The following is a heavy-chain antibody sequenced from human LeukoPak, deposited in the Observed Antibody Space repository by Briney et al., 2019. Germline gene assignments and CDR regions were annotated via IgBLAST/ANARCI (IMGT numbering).Heavy chain of an antibody. Sequence: GSLRLSCAASGFTFSSYIMNWVRQAPGKGLEWVSSISSSSSYMCYADSAKGRFTISRDNARNSLYLQMNSLRAEDTAVYYCARGMREARYFFDYWGQGTLVTVSS. D-gene: IGHD3-10*01. CDR2: ISSSSSYM. J-gene: IGHJ4*02. V-gene: IGHV3-21*01. CDR1: GFTFSSYI. CDR3: ARGMREARYFFDY.